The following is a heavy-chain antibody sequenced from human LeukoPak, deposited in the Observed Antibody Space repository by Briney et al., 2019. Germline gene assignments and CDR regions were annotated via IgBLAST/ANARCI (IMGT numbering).Heavy chain of an antibody. Sequence: GGSLRLSCAASGFTFSSFSMNWVRQAPGKGLEWVSYISGSSSTIYYADSVKGRFTISRDNAKNSLYLQMNSLRAEDTAVYYCAGALYDYVWGSYRPTNFDYWGQGTLVTVSS. D-gene: IGHD3-16*02. CDR1: GFTFSSFS. CDR3: AGALYDYVWGSYRPTNFDY. CDR2: ISGSSSTI. J-gene: IGHJ4*02. V-gene: IGHV3-48*04.